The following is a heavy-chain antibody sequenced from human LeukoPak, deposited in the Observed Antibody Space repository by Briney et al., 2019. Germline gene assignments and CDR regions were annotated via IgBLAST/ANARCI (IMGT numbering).Heavy chain of an antibody. J-gene: IGHJ4*02. CDR1: GFTFSSYS. V-gene: IGHV3-21*01. CDR3: ARAKVYSGSYYGFDY. D-gene: IGHD1-26*01. Sequence: GGSLRLSCAASGFTFSSYSMNWVRQAPGKGLEWVSSISSSSSYIYYADSVKGRFTISRDNAKNSLYLQMNSLRAEDTAVYYCARAKVYSGSYYGFDYWGQGTLVTVSS. CDR2: ISSSSSYI.